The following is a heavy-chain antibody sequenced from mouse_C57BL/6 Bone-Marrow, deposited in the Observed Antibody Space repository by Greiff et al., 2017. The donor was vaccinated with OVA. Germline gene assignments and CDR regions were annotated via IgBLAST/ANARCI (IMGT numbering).Heavy chain of an antibody. CDR1: GFTFSSYT. D-gene: IGHD1-1*01. J-gene: IGHJ4*01. V-gene: IGHV5-9*01. Sequence: EVQLVESGGGLVKPGGSLKLSCAASGFTFSSYTMSWVRQTPEKRLEWVATISGGGGNTYYPDSVKGRFTISRDNAKNTLYLQMSSLRSEDTALYYCARITTVVHYYAMDYWGQGTSVTVSS. CDR2: ISGGGGNT. CDR3: ARITTVVHYYAMDY.